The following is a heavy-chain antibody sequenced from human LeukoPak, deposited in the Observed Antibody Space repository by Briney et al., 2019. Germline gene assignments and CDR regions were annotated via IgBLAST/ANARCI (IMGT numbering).Heavy chain of an antibody. Sequence: GGSLRLSCAASGFTFSNYAMTWVRQTPEKGLKWVSSISDSGGGTQYEDSVKGRFTISRDNSKNTLYLQMNSLRAEDTAVYYCAKDSGPGSFYPTGDEYWGQGILVTVSS. J-gene: IGHJ4*02. CDR3: AKDSGPGSFYPTGDEY. D-gene: IGHD3-10*01. V-gene: IGHV3-23*01. CDR2: ISDSGGGT. CDR1: GFTFSNYA.